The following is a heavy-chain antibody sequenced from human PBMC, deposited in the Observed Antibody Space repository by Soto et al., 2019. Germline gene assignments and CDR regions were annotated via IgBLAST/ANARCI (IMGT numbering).Heavy chain of an antibody. CDR2: IWYNGSNK. CDR3: ARDLTMEWVFDL. V-gene: IGHV3-33*01. CDR1: GFTFSSYG. D-gene: IGHD3-3*01. J-gene: IGHJ2*01. Sequence: QVQLVESGGGVVQPGRSLRLSCAASGFTFSSYGMHWVRQAPGKGLEWVAVIWYNGSNKYYADSVKGRFTISRDNSKNTLYLQMNSLRAEDTAVYYCARDLTMEWVFDLWGRGTLVTVSS.